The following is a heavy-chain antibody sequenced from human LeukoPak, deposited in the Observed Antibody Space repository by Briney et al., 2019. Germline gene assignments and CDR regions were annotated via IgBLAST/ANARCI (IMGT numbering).Heavy chain of an antibody. Sequence: ASVKVSCKASGFTFTSSAVQWVRQARGQRLEWIGWIVVGSGNTNYAQKFQEGVTITRDMSTSTAYMELSSLRSEDTAVYYCAAEGVLQPTYYFDYWGQGTLVTVSS. J-gene: IGHJ4*02. CDR3: AAEGVLQPTYYFDY. CDR1: GFTFTSSA. D-gene: IGHD4-11*01. V-gene: IGHV1-58*01. CDR2: IVVGSGNT.